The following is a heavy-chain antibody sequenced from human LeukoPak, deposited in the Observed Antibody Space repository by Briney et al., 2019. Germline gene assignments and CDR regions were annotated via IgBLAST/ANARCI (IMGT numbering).Heavy chain of an antibody. J-gene: IGHJ4*02. CDR2: VKSDGIST. D-gene: IGHD5-12*01. Sequence: GGSLRLSCAASGFTFSSYWMHWVRQAPGKGLVWVSLVKSDGISTNYADSVKGRCTISRDNAKNTLYLQMNSLRADDTAVYYCARDKGYAVDYWGQGTLVTVSS. CDR1: GFTFSSYW. V-gene: IGHV3-74*01. CDR3: ARDKGYAVDY.